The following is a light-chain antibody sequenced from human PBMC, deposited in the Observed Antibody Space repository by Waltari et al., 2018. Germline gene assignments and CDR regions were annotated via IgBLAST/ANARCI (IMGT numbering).Light chain of an antibody. J-gene: IGLJ3*02. V-gene: IGLV1-44*01. CDR3: AAWDDTLNGRV. CDR2: TNK. CDR1: SSNIGGNS. Sequence: QSVLTQPPSASGTPGQGVTISCSGSSSNIGGNSVSWYQQLPGSAPKLLIYTNKQRPSGVPDRFSGSKSGTSASLAISGLQSEDEAHYYCAAWDDTLNGRVFGGGTKVTVL.